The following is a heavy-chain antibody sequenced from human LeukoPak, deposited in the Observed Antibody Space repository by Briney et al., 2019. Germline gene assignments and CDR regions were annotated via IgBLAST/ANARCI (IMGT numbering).Heavy chain of an antibody. CDR3: ARESWSDSVAFDI. V-gene: IGHV3-30*04. D-gene: IGHD3-3*01. Sequence: GTSLKLSCAASGFNFSSYAMHWVRQAPGEGLEWVGLISYGGIDKSYADSVKGRFTISRDSPKRTLYLQMNSLRAEDTAMYYCARESWSDSVAFDIWGLGTMVIVSS. J-gene: IGHJ3*02. CDR2: ISYGGIDK. CDR1: GFNFSSYA.